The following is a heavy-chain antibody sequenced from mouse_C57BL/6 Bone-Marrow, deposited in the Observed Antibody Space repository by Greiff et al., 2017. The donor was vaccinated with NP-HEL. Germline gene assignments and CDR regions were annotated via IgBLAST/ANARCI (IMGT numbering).Heavy chain of an antibody. Sequence: QVQLKQPGAELVKPGASVKLSCKASGYTFTSYWMHWVKQRPGQGLEWIGMIHPNSGSTNYNEKFKSKATLTVDKSSSTAYMQISSLTSEDSAVYYCARPYYYGSSNYWGQGTTLTVSA. CDR3: ARPYYYGSSNY. D-gene: IGHD1-1*01. CDR2: IHPNSGST. J-gene: IGHJ2*01. V-gene: IGHV1-64*01. CDR1: GYTFTSYW.